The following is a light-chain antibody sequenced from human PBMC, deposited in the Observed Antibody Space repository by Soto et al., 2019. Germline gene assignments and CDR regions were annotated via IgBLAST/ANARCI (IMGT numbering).Light chain of an antibody. CDR3: QQYGSSRLT. CDR2: GAS. CDR1: QSVSSSY. J-gene: IGKJ4*01. V-gene: IGKV3-20*01. Sequence: EIVLTQSPCTLSLSPGERATLSCRASQSVSSSYLAWYQKKPGQAPRLLIYGASSRATGIPERFSGSGSGTDFTLTISRLEPEDFAVYYCQQYGSSRLTFGGGTKVEIK.